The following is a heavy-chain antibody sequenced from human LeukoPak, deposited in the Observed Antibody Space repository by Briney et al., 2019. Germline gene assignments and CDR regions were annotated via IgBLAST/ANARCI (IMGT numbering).Heavy chain of an antibody. V-gene: IGHV4-30-2*01. CDR2: IYHSGST. Sequence: KSSQTLSLTCTVSGGSISSGGYYWSWIRQPPGKGLEWIGYIYHSGSTYYNPSLKSRVTISVDTSKNQFSLKLSSVTAADTAVYYCAREERSSSDAFGIWGQGTMVTVSS. CDR3: AREERSSSDAFGI. CDR1: GGSISSGGYY. J-gene: IGHJ3*02. D-gene: IGHD6-13*01.